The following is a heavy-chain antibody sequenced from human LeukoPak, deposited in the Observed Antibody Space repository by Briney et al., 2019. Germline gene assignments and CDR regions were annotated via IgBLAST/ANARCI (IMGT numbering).Heavy chain of an antibody. CDR3: AARSSGNPYF. CDR1: GLTLSNYW. V-gene: IGHV3-7*03. J-gene: IGHJ4*02. CDR2: IKQDGSEK. D-gene: IGHD1-26*01. Sequence: GGSLRLSCTASGLTLSNYWMIWVRQAPGKGLQWVAKIKQDGSEKYYVDSVKGRFTISRDNAENSLYLQMDSLRVEDTAVYYCAARSSGNPYFWGQGTLVTVSS.